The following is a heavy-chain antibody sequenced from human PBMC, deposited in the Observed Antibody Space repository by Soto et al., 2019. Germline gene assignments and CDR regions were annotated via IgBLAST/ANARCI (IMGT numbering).Heavy chain of an antibody. CDR2: IYSSGST. CDR3: ARSYDSSGYYYYAMDV. V-gene: IGHV4-61*01. Sequence: SETLSLTCIVSGGSDSSGNYYWNWIRQPPGKGLEWIGYIYSSGSTKYSPSLKSRVTISVDTSKNQFSLNLRSVTAADTAIYYCARSYDSSGYYYYAMDVWGQGTTVTVSS. CDR1: GGSDSSGNYY. J-gene: IGHJ6*02. D-gene: IGHD3-22*01.